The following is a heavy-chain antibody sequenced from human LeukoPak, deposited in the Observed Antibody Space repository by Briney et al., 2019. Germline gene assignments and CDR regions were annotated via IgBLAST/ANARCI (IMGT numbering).Heavy chain of an antibody. D-gene: IGHD6-13*01. J-gene: IGHJ5*02. CDR3: AKDGQQLGWFDP. CDR1: GFTFSSYA. CDR2: ISGSGGST. V-gene: IGHV3-23*01. Sequence: GSLRLSCAASGFTFSSYAMSWVRQAPGKGLEWVSAISGSGGSTYYADSVKGRFTISRDNSKNTLYLQMNSLRAEDTAVYYCAKDGQQLGWFDPWGQGTLVTVSS.